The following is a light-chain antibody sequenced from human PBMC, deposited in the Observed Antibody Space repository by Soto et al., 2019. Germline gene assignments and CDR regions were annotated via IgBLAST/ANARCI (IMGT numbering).Light chain of an antibody. CDR1: QSVSSYY. Sequence: EIVLTQSPGTLSLSPGERATLSCRASQSVSSYYLAWYQQKPGQAPRLLIYAASSRATGIPDRFSGGGSGTDFTLTISRLEPEDSAVYYCQQYNYWPITFGQGTRLEIK. CDR2: AAS. J-gene: IGKJ5*01. CDR3: QQYNYWPIT. V-gene: IGKV3-20*01.